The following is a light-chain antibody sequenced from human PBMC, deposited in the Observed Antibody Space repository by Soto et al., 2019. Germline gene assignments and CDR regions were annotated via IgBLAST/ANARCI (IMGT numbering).Light chain of an antibody. J-gene: IGKJ4*01. V-gene: IGKV3-11*01. CDR2: DAS. CDR1: QSVSTY. Sequence: EIVLTQSPATLSLSPGERATLSCRASQSVSTYLAWYQQKPGQAPRLLIYDASNRATGIPARFSGSGSGTDFNLTISSLEPEDFAAYYCQQRSNWPLTFGGGIKVEIK. CDR3: QQRSNWPLT.